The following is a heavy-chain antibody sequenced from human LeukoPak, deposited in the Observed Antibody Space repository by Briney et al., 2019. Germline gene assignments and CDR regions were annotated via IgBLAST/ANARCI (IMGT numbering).Heavy chain of an antibody. CDR1: GFTFSNYN. D-gene: IGHD1-26*01. Sequence: AGSLRLSCAASGFTFSNYNMNWVRQAPGKGLERVSSISSSSTYIFYADSVKGRFAISRDNAKNSLYLQMSSLRAEDTAVYYCARYSGTYRDYWGQGTLVTVSS. CDR2: ISSSSTYI. CDR3: ARYSGTYRDY. V-gene: IGHV3-21*01. J-gene: IGHJ4*02.